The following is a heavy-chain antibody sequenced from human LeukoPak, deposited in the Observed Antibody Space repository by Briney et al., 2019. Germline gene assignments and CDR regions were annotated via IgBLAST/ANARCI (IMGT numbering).Heavy chain of an antibody. Sequence: PSETLSLTCTVSGGSISSSSYYWGWTRQPPGKGLEWIGSIYYSGSTYYNPSLKSRVTISVDTSKNQFSLKLSSVTAADTAVYYCARHDSSGWRYYYYYMDVWGKGTTVTISS. V-gene: IGHV4-39*01. CDR3: ARHDSSGWRYYYYYMDV. CDR2: IYYSGST. CDR1: GGSISSSSYY. J-gene: IGHJ6*03. D-gene: IGHD6-19*01.